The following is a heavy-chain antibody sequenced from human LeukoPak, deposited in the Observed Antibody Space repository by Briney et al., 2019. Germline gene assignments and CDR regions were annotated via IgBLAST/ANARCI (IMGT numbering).Heavy chain of an antibody. Sequence: ASVKVSGKASGGTFSSYDISWVRKAPGQGLEWMGGSIPIFGTAKNAQKVQGRVSITADEATTTAYMELSSLRSEDTAVYYCARRFGSNGGFDYWGQGTLVSVSS. D-gene: IGHD2-15*01. J-gene: IGHJ4*02. CDR2: SIPIFGTA. CDR3: ARRFGSNGGFDY. V-gene: IGHV1-69*13. CDR1: GGTFSSYD.